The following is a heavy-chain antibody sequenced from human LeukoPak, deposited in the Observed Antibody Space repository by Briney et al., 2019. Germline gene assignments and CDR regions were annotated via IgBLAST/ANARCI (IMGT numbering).Heavy chain of an antibody. CDR2: INHSGST. CDR1: GGSFSGYY. J-gene: IGHJ6*03. Sequence: SETLSLTCAVYGGSFSGYYWSWIRQPPGKGLEWIGEINHSGSTNYNPSLKSRVTISVDTSKNQFSLKLSSVTAADTAVYYCARGYCSGGSCYSWGYYYYYMDAWGKGTTVTVSS. V-gene: IGHV4-34*01. D-gene: IGHD2-15*01. CDR3: ARGYCSGGSCYSWGYYYYYMDA.